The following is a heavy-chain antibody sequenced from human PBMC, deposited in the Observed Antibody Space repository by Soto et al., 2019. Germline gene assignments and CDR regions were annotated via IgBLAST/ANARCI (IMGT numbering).Heavy chain of an antibody. CDR2: ISSSSSYI. V-gene: IGHV3-21*01. Sequence: EVQLVESGGGLVKPGESLRLSCAASGFTFSSYSMNWVRQAPGKGLEWVSSISSSSSYIYYADSVKGRSTVSRDNAKNSLYLQMNSLRAEDTAVYYCAREAWGYCSGGSCYEWFDPWGQGTLVTVSS. CDR3: AREAWGYCSGGSCYEWFDP. J-gene: IGHJ5*02. D-gene: IGHD2-15*01. CDR1: GFTFSSYS.